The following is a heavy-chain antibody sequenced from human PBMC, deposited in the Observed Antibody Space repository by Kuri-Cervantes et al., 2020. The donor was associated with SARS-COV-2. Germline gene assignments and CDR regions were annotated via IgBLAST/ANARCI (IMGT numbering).Heavy chain of an antibody. V-gene: IGHV3-33*01. CDR2: IWYDGSNK. CDR1: GFTFSSYG. J-gene: IGHJ4*02. CDR3: ALSSGYYYPNAGFDY. D-gene: IGHD3-22*01. Sequence: GESLKISCAASGFTFSSYGMHWVRQAPGKGLEWVAAIWYDGSNKYYADSVKGRFTISRDNSKNTLYLQMNSLRAEDTAVYYCALSSGYYYPNAGFDYWGQGTLVTVSS.